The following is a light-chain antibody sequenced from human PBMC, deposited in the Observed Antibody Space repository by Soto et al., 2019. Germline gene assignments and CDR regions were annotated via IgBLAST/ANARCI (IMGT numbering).Light chain of an antibody. CDR1: QSVSGSY. CDR2: GSS. CDR3: QQYGSSPPYT. Sequence: EIVLTQSPGTLSLSPGERATLSCRASQSVSGSYLAWYQQKPGQSPRLLIYGSSDRATGIPDRFSGSGSGTDFTLTISRLESEDFAVYYCQQYGSSPPYTFGQGTQLEIK. J-gene: IGKJ2*01. V-gene: IGKV3-20*01.